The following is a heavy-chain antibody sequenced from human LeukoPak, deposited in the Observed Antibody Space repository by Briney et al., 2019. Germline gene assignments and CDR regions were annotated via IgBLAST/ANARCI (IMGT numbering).Heavy chain of an antibody. D-gene: IGHD5-18*01. CDR2: ISYDGSNK. CDR3: ARGTAEFDS. V-gene: IGHV3-30-3*01. Sequence: PEGSLRLSCAASGFTFSNYAMHWVRQAPGKGLEWVAVISYDGSNKSYGDSVKGRFTFSRDNSKNTLYLQMNYLRAEDTAVYYCARGTAEFDSWGQGTLVTVSS. CDR1: GFTFSNYA. J-gene: IGHJ4*02.